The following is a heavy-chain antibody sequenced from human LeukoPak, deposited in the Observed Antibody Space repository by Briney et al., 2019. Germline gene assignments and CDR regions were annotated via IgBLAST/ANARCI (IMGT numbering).Heavy chain of an antibody. Sequence: GGSLRLSCVASGFTFNNYAMSWGRQAPGKGLQWVSGLSSSGGSTYYADSVKGRFTISRDNSKNTLYLQMNSVRAEDTAVYYCAKGSYYVTDTLERWGQGTLVTVSS. CDR2: LSSSGGST. CDR1: GFTFNNYA. V-gene: IGHV3-23*01. CDR3: AKGSYYVTDTLER. D-gene: IGHD1-26*01. J-gene: IGHJ4*02.